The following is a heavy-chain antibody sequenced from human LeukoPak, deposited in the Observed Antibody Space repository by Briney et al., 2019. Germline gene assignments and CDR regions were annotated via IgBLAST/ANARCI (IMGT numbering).Heavy chain of an antibody. D-gene: IGHD3-3*01. CDR3: ARDGEWLRPNDY. CDR1: GFTFSSHY. V-gene: IGHV3-48*01. CDR2: ISGNIPTI. Sequence: GGSLRLSCAASGFTFSSHYMSWARQAPWKGLEGVSYISGNIPTISYSESVKGRLTVSRDNARNSLYWQMSRLRAEDTAVYYCARDGEWLRPNDYWGQGTLVTVSS. J-gene: IGHJ4*02.